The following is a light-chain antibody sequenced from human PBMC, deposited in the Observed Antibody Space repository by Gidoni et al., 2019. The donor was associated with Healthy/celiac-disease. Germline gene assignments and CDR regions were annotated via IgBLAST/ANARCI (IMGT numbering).Light chain of an antibody. CDR3: QSYDGSLSGSV. V-gene: IGLV1-40*01. CDR1: SSNNGACYD. CDR2: GNS. J-gene: IGLJ3*02. Sequence: QSVLTQPPSLSGAPGQRVTISCTGSSSNNGACYDVHWYQQLPGTAPKLLIYGNSNRPSGVPDRFSGSKSGTSASLAITGLQAEDEADYYCQSYDGSLSGSVFGGGTKLTVL.